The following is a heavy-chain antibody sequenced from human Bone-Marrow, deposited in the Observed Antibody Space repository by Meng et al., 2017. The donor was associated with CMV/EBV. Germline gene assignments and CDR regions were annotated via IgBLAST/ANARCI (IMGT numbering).Heavy chain of an antibody. CDR1: GFTLSGYS. CDR2: ISFDGADK. J-gene: IGHJ6*01. Sequence: GGSLRLSCAASGFTLSGYSMHWVRQAPGKGLEWVAVISFDGADKYYGDSVKGRFTISRDTSKKASFLQMNSLRREDTAVYYCARVGPGEMSLYLYNGMDVWGQGTMVTCSS. CDR3: ARVGPGEMSLYLYNGMDV. V-gene: IGHV3-30*04. D-gene: IGHD1-26*01.